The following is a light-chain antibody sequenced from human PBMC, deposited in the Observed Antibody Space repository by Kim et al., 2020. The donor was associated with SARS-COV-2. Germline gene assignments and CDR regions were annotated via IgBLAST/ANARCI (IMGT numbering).Light chain of an antibody. Sequence: SVSRGERATLPCRDSQSVSSYLAWYQQKAGRAPRLLIYDASNRATGIPARFSGSGSGTDFTLTISSLEPGDFAVYYCQQRTNWPLTFGGGTKVEI. CDR3: QQRTNWPLT. V-gene: IGKV3-11*01. CDR1: QSVSSY. CDR2: DAS. J-gene: IGKJ4*01.